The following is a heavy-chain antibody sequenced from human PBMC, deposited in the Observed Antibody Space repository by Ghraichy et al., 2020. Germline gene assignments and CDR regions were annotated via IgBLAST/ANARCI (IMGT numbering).Heavy chain of an antibody. V-gene: IGHV6-1*01. D-gene: IGHD1-7*01. Sequence: SQTLSLTCAISGDSVSSNSAAWNWIRQSPSRGLEWLGRTYYRSKWYNDYAVSVKSRITINPDTSKNQFSLQLNSVTPEDTAVYYCASTNGAWNYVNNWFDPWGQGTLVTVSS. CDR2: TYYRSKWYN. CDR3: ASTNGAWNYVNNWFDP. J-gene: IGHJ5*02. CDR1: GDSVSSNSAA.